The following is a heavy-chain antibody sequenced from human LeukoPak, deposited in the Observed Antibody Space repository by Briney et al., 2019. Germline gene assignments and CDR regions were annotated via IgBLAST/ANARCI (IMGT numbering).Heavy chain of an antibody. V-gene: IGHV4-34*01. Sequence: SETLSLTCAVYGGSFSGYYWSWIRQPPGKGLEWIGEINHSGSTNYNPSLKSRVTISVDTSKNQFSLKLSSVTAADTAVYYCARGGPPGPFDYWGQEPWSPSPQ. CDR2: INHSGST. D-gene: IGHD3-10*01. J-gene: IGHJ4*01. CDR3: ARGGPPGPFDY. CDR1: GGSFSGYY.